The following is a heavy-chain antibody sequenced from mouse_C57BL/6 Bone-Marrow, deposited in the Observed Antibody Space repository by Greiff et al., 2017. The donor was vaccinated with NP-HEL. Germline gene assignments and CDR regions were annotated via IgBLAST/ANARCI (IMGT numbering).Heavy chain of an antibody. CDR1: GYTFTSYG. D-gene: IGHD2-1*01. Sequence: QVQLKQSGAELARPGASVKLSCKASGYTFTSYGISWVKQRTGQGLEWIGEIYPRSGNTYYNEKFKGKATLTADKSSSTAYMELRSLTSEDSAVYFCARGFYYGNYEGWFAYWGQGTLVTVSA. J-gene: IGHJ3*01. CDR2: IYPRSGNT. CDR3: ARGFYYGNYEGWFAY. V-gene: IGHV1-81*01.